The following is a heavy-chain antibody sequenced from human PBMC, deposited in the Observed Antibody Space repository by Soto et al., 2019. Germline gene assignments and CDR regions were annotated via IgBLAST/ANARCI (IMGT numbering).Heavy chain of an antibody. J-gene: IGHJ3*01. CDR2: IYPGDSDT. CDR3: AIRIDIVVRVGALDF. Sequence: AESLKISCRVSGDIFTSYWIGWVRQLPGKGLEWMGIIYPGDSDTRYSPSFQGQVTISAHKWISTAYLQWSRLKASDTAMQHCAIRIDIVVRVGALDFRGQRTMVVVSS. D-gene: IGHD2-2*01. V-gene: IGHV5-51*01. CDR1: GDIFTSYW.